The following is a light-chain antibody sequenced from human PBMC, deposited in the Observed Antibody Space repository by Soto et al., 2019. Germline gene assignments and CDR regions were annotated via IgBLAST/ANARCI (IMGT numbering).Light chain of an antibody. V-gene: IGKV1-39*01. CDR1: QGISTY. CDR3: QQAYITPYT. Sequence: DIQVTQSPVSLSASVEDRVTITCRTSQGISTYLNWYQQKAGDDPRLLISAASDLQKGVPSRFSGSGSGADFTLTISSLRPEDFATYYCQQAYITPYTFGQGAKLEI. J-gene: IGKJ2*01. CDR2: AAS.